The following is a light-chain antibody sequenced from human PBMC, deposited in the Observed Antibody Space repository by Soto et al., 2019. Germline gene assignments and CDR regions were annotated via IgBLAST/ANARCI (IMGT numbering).Light chain of an antibody. CDR1: PSVSSSY. V-gene: IGKV3-20*01. CDR3: QQYGSSPLT. Sequence: EIVLTQSPGTLSLSPGERATLSCRATPSVSSSYLAWYQQRPGQAPRLLIYGTSSRATGIPDRFSGSESGTDFTLTIRRLEPEDFAVYYCQQYGSSPLTFGGGTKVEIK. CDR2: GTS. J-gene: IGKJ4*01.